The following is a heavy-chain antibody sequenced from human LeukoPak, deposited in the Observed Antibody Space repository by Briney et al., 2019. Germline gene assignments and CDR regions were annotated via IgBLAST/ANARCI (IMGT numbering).Heavy chain of an antibody. D-gene: IGHD1-26*01. J-gene: IGHJ3*02. CDR1: GFTFSNAW. CDR2: IYSGGST. CDR3: ARDGIVGATKGGGAFDI. Sequence: GGSLRLSCAASGFTFSNAWMSWVRQAPGKGLEWVSVIYSGGSTYYADSVKGRFTISRDNSKNTLYLQMNSLRAEDTAVYYCARDGIVGATKGGGAFDIWGQGTMVTVSS. V-gene: IGHV3-53*01.